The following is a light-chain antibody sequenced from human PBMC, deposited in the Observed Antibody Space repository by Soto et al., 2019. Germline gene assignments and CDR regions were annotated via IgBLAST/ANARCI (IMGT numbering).Light chain of an antibody. J-gene: IGLJ2*01. V-gene: IGLV2-14*01. CDR1: SSDVGGYND. Sequence: QSVLTQPASVSGSPGQSITISCTGTSSDVGGYNDISWYQQHPGKAPKLMIYDVNNRPLGVSNRFSGSKSGNTASLTISGLQAEDEADYYCSSYSSSSTLVLFGGGTKLTVL. CDR3: SSYSSSSTLVL. CDR2: DVN.